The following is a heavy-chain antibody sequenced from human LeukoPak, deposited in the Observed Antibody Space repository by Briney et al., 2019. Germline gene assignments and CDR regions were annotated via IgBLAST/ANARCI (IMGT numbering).Heavy chain of an antibody. CDR3: ARAPGGDY. J-gene: IGHJ4*02. V-gene: IGHV1-3*01. Sequence: GASVEVSCKASGYTFTNCAIHWVRQVPGQRLEWMGWINAGNGNTKYSQKFQGRVTITRDTSGSTVYMEVSSLRSEDTAVYYCARAPGGDYWGQGTLVTVSS. CDR2: INAGNGNT. CDR1: GYTFTNCA. D-gene: IGHD3-16*01.